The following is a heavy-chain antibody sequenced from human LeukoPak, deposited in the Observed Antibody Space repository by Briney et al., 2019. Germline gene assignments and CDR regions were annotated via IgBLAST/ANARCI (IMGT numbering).Heavy chain of an antibody. CDR2: IYYCGST. CDR3: AKTIAASISGFGP. CDR1: GGSISSSIYY. Sequence: SETLSLTCTVSGGSISSSIYYWGWIRQPPGKGLEWIGSIYYCGSTDYNPSLKSRVTISVDTSRNQFSLKLSSVTAADTAVYYCAKTIAASISGFGPWGQGTLVTVS. D-gene: IGHD6-13*01. J-gene: IGHJ5*02. V-gene: IGHV4-39*01.